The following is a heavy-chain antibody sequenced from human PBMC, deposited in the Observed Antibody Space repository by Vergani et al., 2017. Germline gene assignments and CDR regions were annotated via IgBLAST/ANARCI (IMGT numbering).Heavy chain of an antibody. J-gene: IGHJ5*02. D-gene: IGHD2-15*01. Sequence: QVQLQESGPGLVKPSETLSLTCTVSGGSISSYYWSWIRQPPGKGLEWIGYIYYSGSTNYNPSLKSRVTISVDTSKNQFSLKLSSVTAADTAVYYCASQVVAAENWFDPWGQGTLVTVSS. V-gene: IGHV4-59*01. CDR1: GGSISSYY. CDR2: IYYSGST. CDR3: ASQVVAAENWFDP.